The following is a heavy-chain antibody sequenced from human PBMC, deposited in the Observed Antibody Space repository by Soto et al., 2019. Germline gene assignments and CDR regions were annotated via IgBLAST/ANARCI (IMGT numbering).Heavy chain of an antibody. J-gene: IGHJ5*02. CDR2: IRGGGSSA. D-gene: IGHD3-16*01. CDR3: EKDLWWYDH. Sequence: VQLLESGGGLVQPGVSLRLSCAASGFTFSDHAMTWVRQAPGKGLEWVSGIRGGGSSAYYADTVMGRFTISRDNSNNALFLQMDSLRADDTAVYYCEKDLWWYDHWGQGTLVTVSS. V-gene: IGHV3-23*01. CDR1: GFTFSDHA.